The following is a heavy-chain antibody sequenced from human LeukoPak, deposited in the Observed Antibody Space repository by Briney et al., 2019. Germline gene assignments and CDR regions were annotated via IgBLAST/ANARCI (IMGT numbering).Heavy chain of an antibody. J-gene: IGHJ6*03. CDR1: GGSFSDYY. CDR2: INHSGST. V-gene: IGHV4-34*01. CDR3: ARVQNYYYNYMDV. Sequence: SETLSLTCAVYGGSFSDYYWSWIRQPPGKGLEWIGEINHSGSTNYNPSLKSRVTISVDTSKNQFSLKLSSVTAADTAVYYCARVQNYYYNYMDVWGKGTTVTVSS.